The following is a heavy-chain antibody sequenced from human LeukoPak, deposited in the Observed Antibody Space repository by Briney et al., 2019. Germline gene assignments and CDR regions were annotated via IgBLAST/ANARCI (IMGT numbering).Heavy chain of an antibody. Sequence: SGTLSLTCAVSGGSISRSNWWSWVRQPPGKGLEWIASIFHSGSTFYNPSVKSRVTISVDTSKNQFSLTLRSVTAADTAVYYCARETEKQWQYWGQGTMATVSS. D-gene: IGHD6-19*01. CDR2: IFHSGST. CDR1: GGSISRSNW. J-gene: IGHJ3*01. CDR3: ARETEKQWQY. V-gene: IGHV4-4*02.